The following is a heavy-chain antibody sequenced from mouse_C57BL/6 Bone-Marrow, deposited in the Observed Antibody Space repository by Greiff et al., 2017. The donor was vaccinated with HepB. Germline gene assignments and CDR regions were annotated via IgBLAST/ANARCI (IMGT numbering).Heavy chain of an antibody. CDR1: GYTFTSYW. D-gene: IGHD2-3*01. Sequence: QVQLQQPGAELVKPGASVKLSCKASGYTFTSYWMQWVKQRPGQGLEWIGEIDPSDSYTNYKQKFKGKATLTVDTSSSPAYMQLSGLTSEDSAVYCWACVRWLLWALDYGGQGTSVTVSS. V-gene: IGHV1-50*01. J-gene: IGHJ4*01. CDR3: ACVRWLLWALDY. CDR2: IDPSDSYT.